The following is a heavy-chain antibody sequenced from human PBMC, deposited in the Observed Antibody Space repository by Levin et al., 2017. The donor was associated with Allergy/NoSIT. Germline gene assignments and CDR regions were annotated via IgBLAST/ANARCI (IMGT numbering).Heavy chain of an antibody. CDR1: GFSLSTSGMC. V-gene: IGHV2-70*01. D-gene: IGHD3-10*01. Sequence: TLSLTCTVSGFSLSTSGMCVGWIRQPPGKALEWLALIDWDDDKYYSTSLKTRLTISKYTSKNQVALTMTTMDPVDTATYYCARMVRGVITPFDFWGQGTVVTVAS. CDR3: ARMVRGVITPFDF. CDR2: IDWDDDK. J-gene: IGHJ3*01.